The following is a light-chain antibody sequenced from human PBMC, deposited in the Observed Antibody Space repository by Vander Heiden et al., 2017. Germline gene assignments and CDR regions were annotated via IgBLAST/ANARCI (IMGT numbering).Light chain of an antibody. CDR2: QDN. CDR1: KLGDKY. J-gene: IGLJ2*01. V-gene: IGLV3-1*01. Sequence: SYELTQPPSVSVSPGQTASITCSGDKLGDKYACWYQQKPGQSPLLVIYQDNKRPSGIPERFSGSNSGNTATLTIRGTQAMEEADYYCQAWDTSTAWKVFGGGTKLTVL. CDR3: QAWDTSTAWKV.